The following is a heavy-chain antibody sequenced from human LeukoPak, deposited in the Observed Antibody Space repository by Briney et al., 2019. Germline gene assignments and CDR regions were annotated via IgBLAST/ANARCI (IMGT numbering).Heavy chain of an antibody. Sequence: GGSLRLSCAASGFTFSNYWITWVRQAPGKGLEWVANIQKDGSEKHYVASVEGRFTISRDNAENSLFPQLNSLRVGDTAVYYCVRLWDSSGFFGYWGQGALVTVSS. D-gene: IGHD3-22*01. J-gene: IGHJ4*02. CDR2: IQKDGSEK. V-gene: IGHV3-7*01. CDR1: GFTFSNYW. CDR3: VRLWDSSGFFGY.